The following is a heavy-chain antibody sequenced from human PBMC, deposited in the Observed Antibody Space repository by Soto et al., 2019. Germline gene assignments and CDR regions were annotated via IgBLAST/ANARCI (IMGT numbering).Heavy chain of an antibody. CDR2: INTDGSVA. V-gene: IGHV3-74*03. CDR1: GLTFRSYW. CDR3: VRYMQLWRLDY. Sequence: EVQLVESGGGLVQPGESLRLSCAASGLTFRSYWMHWVRQAPGKGLVWVSRINTDGSVAMYVDSVKGRFTISRDNAKNTLYLHMNSLRAEETAVYYCVRYMQLWRLDYWGQGTLVTVSS. D-gene: IGHD2-8*01. J-gene: IGHJ4*02.